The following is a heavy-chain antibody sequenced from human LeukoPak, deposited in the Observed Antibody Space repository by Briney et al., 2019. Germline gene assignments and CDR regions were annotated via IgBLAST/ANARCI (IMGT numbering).Heavy chain of an antibody. V-gene: IGHV3-7*03. CDR2: IKQDGSEK. D-gene: IGHD3-9*01. CDR1: GFTFSSYW. Sequence: GGSLRLSCAASGFTFSSYWMSWVRQAPGKGLEWVANIKQDGSEKYYVDSVKGRFTISRDNAKNSLYLQMNSLRAEDTALYYCARVAYYDILTGRDYFDYWGQGTLVTVSS. CDR3: ARVAYYDILTGRDYFDY. J-gene: IGHJ4*02.